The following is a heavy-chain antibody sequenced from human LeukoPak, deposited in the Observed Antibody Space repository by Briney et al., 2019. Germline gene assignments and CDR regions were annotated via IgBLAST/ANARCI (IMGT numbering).Heavy chain of an antibody. J-gene: IGHJ4*02. D-gene: IGHD2-21*01. V-gene: IGHV1-69*05. CDR1: GGTFSSYA. Sequence: RASVKVSCKASGGTFSSYAISWVRQAPGQGLEWMGGIIPIFGTANYAQKFQGRVTITTDESTSTAYMELSSLRSDDTAVYYCARADEVNAVGGYYYFDYWGQGTLVTVSS. CDR2: IIPIFGTA. CDR3: ARADEVNAVGGYYYFDY.